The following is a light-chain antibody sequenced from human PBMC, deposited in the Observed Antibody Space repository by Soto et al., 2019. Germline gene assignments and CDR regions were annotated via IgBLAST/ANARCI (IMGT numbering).Light chain of an antibody. J-gene: IGKJ1*01. CDR1: QDINTY. Sequence: DLQMTQSPSSLSASVGDRVTITCRASQDINTYLGWYQQRPGKAPKRLISAASRLQSGVPSRFSGSGSGTEFTLTISSLQPEDFASYYCLQHNSYRWTFGQGTKVEMK. CDR3: LQHNSYRWT. CDR2: AAS. V-gene: IGKV1-17*01.